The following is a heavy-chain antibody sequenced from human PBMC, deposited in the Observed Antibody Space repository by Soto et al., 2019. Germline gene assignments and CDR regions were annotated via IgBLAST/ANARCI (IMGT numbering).Heavy chain of an antibody. CDR2: IKSNADGGAA. V-gene: IGHV3-15*01. CDR1: GFTFTSAW. D-gene: IGHD6-19*01. Sequence: EVQLVESGGGLLKPGGSLRLSCTASGFTFTSAWMDWVRQAPGKGLEWVGRIKSNADGGAADYPAPVKGRFIISRDDSKNTLYLQMNSLKTEDTAVYYCTTEMRHTSGWYGVFNIWGQGTMVTVSS. CDR3: TTEMRHTSGWYGVFNI. J-gene: IGHJ3*02.